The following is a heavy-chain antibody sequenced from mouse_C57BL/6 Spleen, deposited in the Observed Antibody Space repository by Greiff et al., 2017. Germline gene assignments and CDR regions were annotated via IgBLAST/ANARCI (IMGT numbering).Heavy chain of an antibody. CDR3: ARDNWGGGY. J-gene: IGHJ2*01. CDR1: GISITTGNYR. D-gene: IGHD4-1*01. Sequence: EVQLQESGPGLVKPSQTVFLTCTVTGISITTGNYRWSWIRQFPGHKLEWIGYIYYSGTITYNPSLTSRTTITRDTPKNQFFLEMNSLTAEDTATYYCARDNWGGGYWGQGTTLTVSS. CDR2: IYYSGTI. V-gene: IGHV3-5*01.